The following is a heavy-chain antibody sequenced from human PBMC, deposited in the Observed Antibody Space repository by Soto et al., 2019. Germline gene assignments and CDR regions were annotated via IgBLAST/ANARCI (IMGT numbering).Heavy chain of an antibody. J-gene: IGHJ4*02. Sequence: EVRLVQSGGGLVQPGGSLRLSCAASLFIVSDNYMSWVRQAPGKGLEWVSLIYSGGGTDYAESVKGRFTISRDNSKNTLYHQMNSLKAEDTGIYYCATRMTTAPYWGQGTVVTVSS. CDR1: LFIVSDNY. CDR3: ATRMTTAPY. D-gene: IGHD4-17*01. V-gene: IGHV3-66*01. CDR2: IYSGGGT.